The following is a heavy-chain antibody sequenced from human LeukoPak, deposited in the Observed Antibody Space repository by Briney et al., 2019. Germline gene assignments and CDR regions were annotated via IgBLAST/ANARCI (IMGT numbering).Heavy chain of an antibody. CDR2: IYYSGST. CDR1: GGSISSYY. V-gene: IGHV4-59*01. J-gene: IGHJ6*03. CDR3: ARGVYYYYYYMDV. Sequence: KTSETLSLTCTVSGGSISSYYWSWIRQPPGKGLEWIWYIYYSGSTNYNPSLKSRVTISVDTSKNQFSLKLSSVTAADTAVYYCARGVYYYYYYMDVWGKGTTVTVSS.